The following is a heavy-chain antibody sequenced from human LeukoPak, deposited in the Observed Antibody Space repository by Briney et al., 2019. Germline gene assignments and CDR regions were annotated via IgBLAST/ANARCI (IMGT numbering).Heavy chain of an antibody. D-gene: IGHD4-23*01. CDR2: IYPGDSDT. CDR1: GYSFTSYW. J-gene: IGHJ4*02. V-gene: IGHV5-51*01. Sequence: GESLKISCKGSGYSFTSYWIGWVRQMPGKGLEWMGIIYPGDSDTRYSPSFQGQVTISADKSISTAYLQWSSLKASDTAMYYCARHRPTYGGNSGFLDYWGQGTLVTVSS. CDR3: ARHRPTYGGNSGFLDY.